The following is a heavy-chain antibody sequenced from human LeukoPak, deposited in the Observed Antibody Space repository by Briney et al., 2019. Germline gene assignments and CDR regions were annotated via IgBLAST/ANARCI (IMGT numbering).Heavy chain of an antibody. Sequence: SETLSLTCTVSGGSISSYYWSWIRQPPGKGLEWIGYIYYSGSTYYNPSLKSRVTISVDTSKNQFSLKLSSVTAADTAVYYCAREDSSSIGYWGQGTLVTVSS. D-gene: IGHD6-6*01. CDR1: GGSISSYY. J-gene: IGHJ4*02. V-gene: IGHV4-30-4*01. CDR2: IYYSGST. CDR3: AREDSSSIGY.